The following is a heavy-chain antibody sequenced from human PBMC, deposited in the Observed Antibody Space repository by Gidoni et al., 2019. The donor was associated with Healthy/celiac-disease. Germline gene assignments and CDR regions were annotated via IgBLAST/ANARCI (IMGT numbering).Heavy chain of an antibody. CDR1: GSPFSTYG. V-gene: IGHV3-74*01. CDR2: INSDGSST. CDR3: ARDAMWSQRGEYYYGMDV. D-gene: IGHD3-16*01. J-gene: IGHJ6*02. Sequence: EVQLVESGGGLVQPGGSLRLSCAASGSPFSTYGMHWVRQAPGKGLVWVSRINSDGSSTSYADSVKGRFTISRDNAKNTLYLQMNSLRAEDTAVYYCARDAMWSQRGEYYYGMDVWGQGTTVTVSS.